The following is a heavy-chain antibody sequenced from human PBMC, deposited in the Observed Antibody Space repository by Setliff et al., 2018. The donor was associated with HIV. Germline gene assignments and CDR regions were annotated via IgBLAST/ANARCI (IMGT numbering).Heavy chain of an antibody. CDR2: IKSRKDGGTT. CDR1: GGSLPGYFW. Sequence: LTCADYGGSLPGYFWMHWVRQAPGKGLEWVGRIKSRKDGGTTDYTAPVKGRFTISRDDSKNTLYLVMNGLKTEDTALYYCTTEKRGSGAYNFDHWGQGTLVTVSS. V-gene: IGHV3-15*01. D-gene: IGHD5-12*01. J-gene: IGHJ4*02. CDR3: TTEKRGSGAYNFDH.